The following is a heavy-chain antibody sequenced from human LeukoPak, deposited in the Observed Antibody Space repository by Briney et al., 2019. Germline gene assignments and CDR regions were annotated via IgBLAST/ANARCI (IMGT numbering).Heavy chain of an antibody. J-gene: IGHJ5*02. Sequence: SETLSLTCTVSGGSIRSYFWNWIRQPPGKGLEWIGYIYYSGSTNYNPSLKSRVTMSLDTSKNQFSLKLGSVTAADTAVYYCAKHGSMLEHWFDPWGQGTLVTVSS. V-gene: IGHV4-59*08. D-gene: IGHD3-10*01. CDR3: AKHGSMLEHWFDP. CDR1: GGSIRSYF. CDR2: IYYSGST.